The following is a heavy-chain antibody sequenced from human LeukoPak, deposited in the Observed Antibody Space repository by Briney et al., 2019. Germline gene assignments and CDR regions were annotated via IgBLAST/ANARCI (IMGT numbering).Heavy chain of an antibody. CDR3: ARDDLGAVAAPFDY. J-gene: IGHJ4*02. Sequence: SETLSLTCAVSGYSISSGYYWGWIRQPPGKGLEWIGSIYHSGSTYYNPSLKSRVTISVDTSKNQFSLKLSSVTAADTAVCYCARDDLGAVAAPFDYWGQGTLVTVSS. CDR2: IYHSGST. CDR1: GYSISSGYY. V-gene: IGHV4-38-2*02. D-gene: IGHD6-19*01.